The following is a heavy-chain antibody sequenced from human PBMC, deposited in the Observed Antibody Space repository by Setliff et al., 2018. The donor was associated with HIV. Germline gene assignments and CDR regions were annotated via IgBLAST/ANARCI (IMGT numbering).Heavy chain of an antibody. J-gene: IGHJ5*02. V-gene: IGHV4-39*01. D-gene: IGHD2-8*01. CDR3: ARHHRGPNFDP. CDR2: IYYSGST. Sequence: PSETLSLTCTVSGGSISSGYYYWNWIRQPPGKGLEWIGSIYYSGSTYYNPSLKSRVTISVDTSKNQFSLKLSSVTAADTSVYYCARHHRGPNFDPWGQGTLVTVSS. CDR1: GGSISSGYYY.